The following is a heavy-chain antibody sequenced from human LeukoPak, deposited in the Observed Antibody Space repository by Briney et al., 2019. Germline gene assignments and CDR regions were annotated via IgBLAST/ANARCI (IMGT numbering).Heavy chain of an antibody. Sequence: GGSLRLSCAASGFTFSSYGMHWVRQAPGKGLEWVAVISYDGSNKYYADSVKGRFTISRDNSKNTLYLQMNSLRAEDTAVYYCARAPHSYCDSSGYYDYWGQGTLVTVSS. V-gene: IGHV3-30*19. CDR2: ISYDGSNK. D-gene: IGHD3-22*01. J-gene: IGHJ4*02. CDR1: GFTFSSYG. CDR3: ARAPHSYCDSSGYYDY.